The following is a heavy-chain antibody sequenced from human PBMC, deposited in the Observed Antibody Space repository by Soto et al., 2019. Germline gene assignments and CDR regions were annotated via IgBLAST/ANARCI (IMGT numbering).Heavy chain of an antibody. CDR1: GGTFSTYA. Sequence: QVQLVQSGAEVKKPGSSVKVSCKASGGTFSTYAITWVRQAPGQGLEWLGGIIPICGTTDYALKFQGRVTITAAESTSTVFIELSSLTSEDTAVYYCARGVGAYYFDYWGQGTLVTVSS. J-gene: IGHJ4*02. CDR3: ARGVGAYYFDY. CDR2: IIPICGTT. D-gene: IGHD1-26*01. V-gene: IGHV1-69*01.